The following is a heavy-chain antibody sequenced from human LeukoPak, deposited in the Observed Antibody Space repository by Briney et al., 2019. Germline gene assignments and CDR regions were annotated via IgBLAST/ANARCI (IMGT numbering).Heavy chain of an antibody. CDR3: ARVNGYSFDY. J-gene: IGHJ4*02. CDR1: GYTFTGFT. D-gene: IGHD2-8*01. CDR2: INTGNGNT. Sequence: GASVKVSCKASGYTFTGFTIHWVRQAPGQRLEWMGWINTGNGNTKYSQKFQGRVTITRDTTASTAYMELSSLRSEDTAIYYCARVNGYSFDYWGQGVLVTVSS. V-gene: IGHV1-3*04.